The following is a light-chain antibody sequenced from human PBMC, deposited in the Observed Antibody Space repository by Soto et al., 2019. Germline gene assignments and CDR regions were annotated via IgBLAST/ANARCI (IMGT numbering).Light chain of an antibody. CDR1: QSVSSSY. Sequence: EIVLTQSPGTLSLSPGEGATLSCRASQSVSSSYLAWYQQKPGRAPRLLIYGASARAPGAPDRFGGSGSWTDFVLTISRLEPEDFAVYYCLQYGASLSFGPGTRIDLK. J-gene: IGKJ3*01. CDR2: GAS. V-gene: IGKV3-20*01. CDR3: LQYGASLS.